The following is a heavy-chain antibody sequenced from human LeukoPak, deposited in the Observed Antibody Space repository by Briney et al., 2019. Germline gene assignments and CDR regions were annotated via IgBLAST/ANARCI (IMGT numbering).Heavy chain of an antibody. Sequence: PSETLSLTCTVSGGSISSYYWSWIRQPPGKGLEWIGYIYYSGSTNYNPSLKSRVTISVDTSKNQFSLKLSSVTAADTAVYYCARHGLLWFGELGVNNWFDPWGQGTLVTVSS. CDR3: ARHGLLWFGELGVNNWFDP. V-gene: IGHV4-59*08. CDR1: GGSISSYY. D-gene: IGHD3-10*01. J-gene: IGHJ5*02. CDR2: IYYSGST.